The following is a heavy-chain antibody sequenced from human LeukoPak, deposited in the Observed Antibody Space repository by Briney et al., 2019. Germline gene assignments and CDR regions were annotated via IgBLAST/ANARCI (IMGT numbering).Heavy chain of an antibody. J-gene: IGHJ5*02. CDR3: ARDIVDIVVVPAAMVRFNWFDP. CDR1: GYTFTSYY. D-gene: IGHD2-2*01. Sequence: ASVQVSCKASGYTFTSYYMHWVRQAPGQGLEWMGIINPSGGSTSYAQKFQGRVTMTRDTSTSTVYMELSSLRSEDTAVYYCARDIVDIVVVPAAMVRFNWFDPWGQGTLVTVSS. CDR2: INPSGGST. V-gene: IGHV1-46*01.